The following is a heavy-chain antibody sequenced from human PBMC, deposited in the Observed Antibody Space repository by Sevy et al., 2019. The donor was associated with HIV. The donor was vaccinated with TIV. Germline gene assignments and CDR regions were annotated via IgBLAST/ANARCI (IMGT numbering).Heavy chain of an antibody. V-gene: IGHV3-64*01. CDR3: ERKYHDTSGYPRYSMDV. CDR2: ISGGGGNT. Sequence: GGSLRLSCAASGFTFSTYAMYWVRQAPGKGLEYVSAISGGGGNTYYGTSVKGSFTVSRDNAKKPLYLQMGSLRAEDIAVYFFERKYHDTSGYPRYSMDVWGKGTTVTVSS. D-gene: IGHD3-22*01. CDR1: GFTFSTYA. J-gene: IGHJ6*04.